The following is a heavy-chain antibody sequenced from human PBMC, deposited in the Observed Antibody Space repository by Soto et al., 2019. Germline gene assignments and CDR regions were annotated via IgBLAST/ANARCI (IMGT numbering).Heavy chain of an antibody. Sequence: EVQLLESGGGLVQPGESLRLSCAVSGFIFGNYMMTWVRQAPGNGLEWVSTISESGDSTYYADSVKGRFTISRDSSKNTLYLQMDSLGAEDTAVYYCAPHVYCSGGSCHYDAFDIRGQGTMVTVSS. V-gene: IGHV3-23*01. D-gene: IGHD2-15*01. CDR1: GFIFGNYM. CDR3: APHVYCSGGSCHYDAFDI. CDR2: ISESGDST. J-gene: IGHJ3*02.